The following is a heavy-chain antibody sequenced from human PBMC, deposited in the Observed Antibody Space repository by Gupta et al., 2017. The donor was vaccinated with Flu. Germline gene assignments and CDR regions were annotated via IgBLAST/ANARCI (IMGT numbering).Heavy chain of an antibody. CDR1: GYTFTDYY. J-gene: IGHJ6*03. D-gene: IGHD2-15*01. CDR3: ARIRGGYYFMDG. Sequence: QLVQSGAEVKEPGALVQISCKASGYTFTDYYIHWVRQAPGLGLEWMGVINPAGGSTSNAQKFQDRLVMGRDMSTSTVYMELNSLKSEDTAVYFCARIRGGYYFMDGWGKGTTVTVSS. CDR2: INPAGGST. V-gene: IGHV1-46*01.